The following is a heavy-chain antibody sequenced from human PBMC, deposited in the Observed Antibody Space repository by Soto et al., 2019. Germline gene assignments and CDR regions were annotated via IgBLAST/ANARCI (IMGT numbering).Heavy chain of an antibody. V-gene: IGHV2-5*01. Sequence: QITLKESGPTLVRPTQTLTLTCTFSGFSLSTSGLGVGWIRQPPGKALEWLALIYWNDDKRYSPSLKARITITKDTVKNQVVLTMTNMDPVYTATYYCAHRPSGWYLFDYWGQGTLVTVSS. J-gene: IGHJ4*02. CDR3: AHRPSGWYLFDY. CDR2: IYWNDDK. CDR1: GFSLSTSGLG. D-gene: IGHD6-19*01.